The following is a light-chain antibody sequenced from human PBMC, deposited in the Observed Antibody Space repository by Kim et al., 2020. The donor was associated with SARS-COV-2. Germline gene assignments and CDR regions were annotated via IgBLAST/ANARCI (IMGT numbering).Light chain of an antibody. V-gene: IGLV4-69*01. J-gene: IGLJ2*01. Sequence: QSVLTQSPSASASLGASVKLTCTLSSGHSSYAIAWHQQQPEKGPRYLMKLNGDGSHSKGDGIPDRFSGSSSGAERYLTISSLQSEDEADYYCQTWGTGMVFGGGTQLTVL. CDR3: QTWGTGMV. CDR2: LNGDGSH. CDR1: SGHSSYA.